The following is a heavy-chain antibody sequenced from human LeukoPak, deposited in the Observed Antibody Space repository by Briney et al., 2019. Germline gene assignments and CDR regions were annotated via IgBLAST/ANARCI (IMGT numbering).Heavy chain of an antibody. CDR2: ISYDGSNK. Sequence: GGSLRLSCATSGFTFSGSAMHWVRQAPGKGLEWVAVISYDGSNKYYADSVKGRFTISRDNSKNTLYLQMNSLRAEDTAVYYCANEIDPYSNYPNFDYWGQGTLVTVSS. J-gene: IGHJ4*02. CDR3: ANEIDPYSNYPNFDY. D-gene: IGHD4-11*01. V-gene: IGHV3-30*18. CDR1: GFTFSGSA.